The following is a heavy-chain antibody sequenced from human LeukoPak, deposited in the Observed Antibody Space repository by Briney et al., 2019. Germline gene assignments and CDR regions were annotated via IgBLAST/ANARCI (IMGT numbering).Heavy chain of an antibody. CDR2: IIPIFGTA. CDR3: ARDSMGIVVAGYFDY. J-gene: IGHJ4*02. Sequence: ASVKVSCKASGGTFSSYAISWVRQAPGQGLEWMGGIIPIFGTANYAQKFQGRVTITADESTSTAYMELSSLRSEDTAVYYCARDSMGIVVAGYFDYWGQGTLVTVSS. V-gene: IGHV1-69*01. CDR1: GGTFSSYA. D-gene: IGHD6-19*01.